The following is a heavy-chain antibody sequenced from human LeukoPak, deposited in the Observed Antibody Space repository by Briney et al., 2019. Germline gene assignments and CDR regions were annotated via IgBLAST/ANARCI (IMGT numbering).Heavy chain of an antibody. V-gene: IGHV4-59*01. J-gene: IGHJ4*02. D-gene: IGHD3-10*01. Sequence: SETLSLTCTVSGGSISSCYWSWIRQPPGRGLEWIGYTYYSGSTNYNPSLKSRVTISVDTSKNQFSLKLSSVTAADTAVYYCARSMVRGTHYFDYWGQGTLVTVSS. CDR1: GGSISSCY. CDR2: TYYSGST. CDR3: ARSMVRGTHYFDY.